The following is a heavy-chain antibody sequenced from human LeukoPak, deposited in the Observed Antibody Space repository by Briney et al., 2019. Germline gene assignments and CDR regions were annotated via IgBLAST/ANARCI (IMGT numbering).Heavy chain of an antibody. J-gene: IGHJ4*02. CDR2: INFYGSAK. V-gene: IGHV3-30*02. Sequence: GGSLRLSCAASGFTFSTDGIHWVRQAPGKRPEWVANINFYGSAKYYADSLKGRFTISRDNSKNTLYLEMNSLRVEDTAVYYCAKGVSGNSFYLDYWGQGTLVTVSS. D-gene: IGHD1-20*01. CDR1: GFTFSTDG. CDR3: AKGVSGNSFYLDY.